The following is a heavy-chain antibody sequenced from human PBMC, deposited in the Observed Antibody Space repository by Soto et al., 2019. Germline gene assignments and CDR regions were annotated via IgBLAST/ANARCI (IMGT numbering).Heavy chain of an antibody. CDR1: GFTFSNAW. CDR2: IKSKSDGGTT. CDR3: TTDFGYDYFSGFDY. Sequence: GGSLRLSCAASGFTFSNAWMSWVRQAPGKGLEWVGRIKSKSDGGTTDYAAPVKGRFTISREDSKNTLYLQMNSLKTEDTAVYYCTTDFGYDYFSGFDYWGQGTLVTVSS. J-gene: IGHJ4*02. V-gene: IGHV3-15*01. D-gene: IGHD5-12*01.